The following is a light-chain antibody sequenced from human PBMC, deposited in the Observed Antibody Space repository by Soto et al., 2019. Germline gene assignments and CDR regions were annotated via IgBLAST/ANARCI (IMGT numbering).Light chain of an antibody. J-gene: IGKJ1*01. CDR2: GAS. CDR3: QNYHSAPWT. V-gene: IGKV1-27*01. CDR1: QAISNF. Sequence: IQMTQSPSTLSASVGDRVTITCRASQAISNFLAWYQQKPGKVPKLLMYGASTLPSGVPSRFSGSGSGTDFTLTISSLQPEDVATYYCQNYHSAPWTFGQGTRWIS.